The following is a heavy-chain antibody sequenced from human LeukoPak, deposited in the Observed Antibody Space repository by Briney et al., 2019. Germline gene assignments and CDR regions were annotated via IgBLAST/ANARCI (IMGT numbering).Heavy chain of an antibody. J-gene: IGHJ4*02. V-gene: IGHV4-61*02. CDR1: GGSISSGSYY. D-gene: IGHD6-19*01. CDR2: IYTSGST. Sequence: PSQTLSLTCTVSGGSISSGSYYWSWIRQPAGKGLEWIGRIYTSGSTNYNPSLKSRVTISVDTSKNQLSLKLSSVTAADTAVYYCARAVAGEGGYFDYWGQGTLVTVSS. CDR3: ARAVAGEGGYFDY.